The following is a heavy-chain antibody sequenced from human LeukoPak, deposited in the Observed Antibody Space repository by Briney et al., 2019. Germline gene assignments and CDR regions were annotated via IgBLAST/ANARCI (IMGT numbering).Heavy chain of an antibody. CDR2: IKQDGGEK. D-gene: IGHD3-10*01. Sequence: GRSPRLSCPASGFTFSSYWMSWVRQAPGNWLEWLANIKQDGGEKYYLGSVTGRFTASLDNPKNSLYLQMNSLSAEGTRLCYCAREWNYYGSGIMDVWGEGTTVTVSS. CDR1: GFTFSSYW. CDR3: AREWNYYGSGIMDV. J-gene: IGHJ6*04. V-gene: IGHV3-7*01.